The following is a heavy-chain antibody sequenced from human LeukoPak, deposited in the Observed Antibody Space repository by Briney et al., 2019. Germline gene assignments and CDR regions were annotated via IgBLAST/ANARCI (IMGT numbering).Heavy chain of an antibody. CDR2: ISSSSSYI. D-gene: IGHD2/OR15-2a*01. CDR3: ARDLSEYYYYGMDV. V-gene: IGHV3-21*01. J-gene: IGHJ6*02. Sequence: GGSLRLSCAASGLTFSSYSMNWVRQAPGKGLEWVPSISSSSSYIYYADSVKGRFTISRDNAKNSLYLQMNSLRAEDTAVYYCARDLSEYYYYGMDVWGQGTTVTVSS. CDR1: GLTFSSYS.